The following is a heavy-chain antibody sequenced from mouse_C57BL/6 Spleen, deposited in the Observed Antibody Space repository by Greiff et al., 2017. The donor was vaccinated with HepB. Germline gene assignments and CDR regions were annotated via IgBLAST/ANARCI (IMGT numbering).Heavy chain of an antibody. Sequence: QVQLQQPGTELVKPGASVKLSCKASGYTFTSYWMHWVKQRPGQGLEWIGNINPSNGGTNYNEKFKSKATLTVDKSSSTAYMELRSLTSEDSAVYYCARGATVGDWYFDVWGTGTTVTVSS. D-gene: IGHD1-1*01. J-gene: IGHJ1*03. CDR1: GYTFTSYW. CDR3: ARGATVGDWYFDV. CDR2: INPSNGGT. V-gene: IGHV1-53*01.